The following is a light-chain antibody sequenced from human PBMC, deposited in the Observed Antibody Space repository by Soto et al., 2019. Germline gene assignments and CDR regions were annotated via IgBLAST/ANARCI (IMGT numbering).Light chain of an antibody. CDR2: SNA. CDR3: AAWDDRLNGVI. CDR1: TSNIGSNA. V-gene: IGLV1-44*01. Sequence: QSVLTQPPSASGTPGQRVIIFCSGSTSNIGSNAVSWYQQLPGTAPKLLIYSNAQRPSGVSDRFSGSRSGTSASLAISGLQSEDESDYFCAAWDDRLNGVIFGGGTKLTVL. J-gene: IGLJ2*01.